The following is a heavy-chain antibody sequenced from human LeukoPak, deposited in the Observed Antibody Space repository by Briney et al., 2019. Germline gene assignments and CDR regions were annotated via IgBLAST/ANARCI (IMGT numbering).Heavy chain of an antibody. D-gene: IGHD6-13*01. CDR1: ELTVSSNC. J-gene: IGHJ4*02. Sequence: GGSLRLSCAASELTVSSNCMTWVRQAPGKGLEWVSYISSSSNTIYYADSVKGRFTISRDNSKNTLYLQMNSLRAEDTAVYYCAKDTIAAAGTDYWGQGTLVTVSS. V-gene: IGHV3-48*01. CDR2: ISSSSNTI. CDR3: AKDTIAAAGTDY.